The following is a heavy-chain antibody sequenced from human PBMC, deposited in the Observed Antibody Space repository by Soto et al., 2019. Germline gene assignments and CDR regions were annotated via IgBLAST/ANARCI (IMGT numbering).Heavy chain of an antibody. V-gene: IGHV1-18*01. CDR1: GYTFMNYA. CDR3: AGCYCSVGSCYSCWHFDL. Sequence: QVQLVQSGAEVKEPGASVKLSCQASGYTFMNYAISWVRQAPGQGLEWMGWISPSTGNTDQAQNFQGRVTMTLDTSTNTANMELRTLRSDDSVVYYCAGCYCSVGSCYSCWHFDLWGRGTLVTVAS. CDR2: ISPSTGNT. J-gene: IGHJ2*01. D-gene: IGHD2-15*01.